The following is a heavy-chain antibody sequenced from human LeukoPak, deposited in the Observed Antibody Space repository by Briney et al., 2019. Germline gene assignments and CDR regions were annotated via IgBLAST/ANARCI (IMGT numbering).Heavy chain of an antibody. D-gene: IGHD2-15*01. CDR2: IYYSGTT. CDR3: ARGLVSSGSRYDY. Sequence: SEALSLTCTVSGGSIRTNSYSWGWIRQAPGKGLEWIGSIYYSGTTYYNVSLRSRVTISVDTSKNQFSLNLRSVTAADTAVYYCARGLVSSGSRYDYWGQGTLVAVSS. V-gene: IGHV4-39*07. J-gene: IGHJ4*02. CDR1: GGSIRTNSYS.